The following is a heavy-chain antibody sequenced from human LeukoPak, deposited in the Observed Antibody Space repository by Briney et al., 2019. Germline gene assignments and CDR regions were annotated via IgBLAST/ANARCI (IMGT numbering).Heavy chain of an antibody. D-gene: IGHD3-3*01. CDR3: ARHSTYYDFWSGYYNWNYFDY. J-gene: IGHJ4*02. V-gene: IGHV5-51*01. CDR1: GYSFTSYW. Sequence: GESLKISCKGTGYSFTSYWIGWVRQMPGKGLEWIGIIYPGDSDTRYSPSFQGQVTISADKSISTAYLQWSSLKASDTAMYYCARHSTYYDFWSGYYNWNYFDYWGQGTLVTASS. CDR2: IYPGDSDT.